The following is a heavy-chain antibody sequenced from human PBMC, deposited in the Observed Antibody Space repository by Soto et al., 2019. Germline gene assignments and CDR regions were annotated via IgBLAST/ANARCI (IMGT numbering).Heavy chain of an antibody. J-gene: IGHJ4*02. CDR2: IAYDGSNY. Sequence: GESLKISCAASGFTFSTYGIHWVRQSPGKGLEWVAIIAYDGSNYYYADSVKGRFTISRDNSENTLFLQMNSLRAEDTAVYYCAKDSSTGWYYFDSWGQGTLVTVSS. CDR3: AKDSSTGWYYFDS. V-gene: IGHV3-30*18. CDR1: GFTFSTYG. D-gene: IGHD2-8*02.